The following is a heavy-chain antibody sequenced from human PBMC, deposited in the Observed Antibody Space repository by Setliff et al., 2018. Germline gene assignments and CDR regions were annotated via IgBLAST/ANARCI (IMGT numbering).Heavy chain of an antibody. V-gene: IGHV4-59*08. J-gene: IGHJ6*03. Sequence: SETLSLTCSVSGGSINRDYWNWIRQPPGKGLEWIGYIYSSGTTDYNPSLKSRVTISLDSSRKQFSLEMTSLSAADTAIYYCARARWSGGYYSGDKYYMDVWGKGTTVTVSS. CDR1: GGSINRDY. CDR2: IYSSGTT. CDR3: ARARWSGGYYSGDKYYMDV. D-gene: IGHD3-22*01.